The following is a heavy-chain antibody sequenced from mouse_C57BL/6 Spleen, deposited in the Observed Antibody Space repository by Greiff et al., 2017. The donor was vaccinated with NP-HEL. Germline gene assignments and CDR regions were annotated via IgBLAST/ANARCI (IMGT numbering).Heavy chain of an antibody. D-gene: IGHD4-1*01. CDR1: GYTFTSYW. CDR3: ARPSNWDALYAMDY. Sequence: QAQLQQPGAELVKPGASVKLSCKASGYTFTSYWMHWVKQRPGQGLEWIGMIHPNSGSTNYNEKFKSTATLTVDKSSSTAYMQLSSLTSEDSAVYYCARPSNWDALYAMDYWGQGTSVTVSS. V-gene: IGHV1-64*01. CDR2: IHPNSGST. J-gene: IGHJ4*01.